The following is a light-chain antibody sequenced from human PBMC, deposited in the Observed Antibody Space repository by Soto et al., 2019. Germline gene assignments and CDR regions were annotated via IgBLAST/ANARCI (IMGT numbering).Light chain of an antibody. CDR2: GAS. CDR3: QQYNTYYS. V-gene: IGKV3-20*01. Sequence: EIVLTQSPGTLSLSPGERATLSCRASQSVSSSYLAWYQQKPGQAPRLLIYGASTRATSFPARFSGSGSGTDFTLTISSLQSADFATYYCQQYNTYYSFGQGTKVDIK. CDR1: QSVSSSY. J-gene: IGKJ2*03.